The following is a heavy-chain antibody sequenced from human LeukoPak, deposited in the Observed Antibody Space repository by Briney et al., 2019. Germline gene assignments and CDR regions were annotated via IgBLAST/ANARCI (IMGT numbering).Heavy chain of an antibody. Sequence: AGGSLRLSCAASGFTFSSYDIHWVRQATGKGLEWVSAIGTAGDTYYPGSVKGRFTISRENAKNSLYLQMNSLRAGDTAVYYCARETEKGMDVWGQGTTVTVSS. CDR3: ARETEKGMDV. J-gene: IGHJ6*02. CDR1: GFTFSSYD. V-gene: IGHV3-13*01. CDR2: IGTAGDT.